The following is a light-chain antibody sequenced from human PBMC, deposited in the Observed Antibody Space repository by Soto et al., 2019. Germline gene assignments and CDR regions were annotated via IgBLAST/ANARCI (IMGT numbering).Light chain of an antibody. V-gene: IGKV3-11*01. CDR1: QSVSSY. J-gene: IGKJ4*01. CDR3: QQRSTPLT. Sequence: EIVLTQSPATLSLSPGERATLSCRASQSVSSYLAWYQQKPGQAPRLLIYDASNRATGIPARFSGSGSGTDSTLTISSLEPEDFAVYYCQQRSTPLTFGGGTKVEIK. CDR2: DAS.